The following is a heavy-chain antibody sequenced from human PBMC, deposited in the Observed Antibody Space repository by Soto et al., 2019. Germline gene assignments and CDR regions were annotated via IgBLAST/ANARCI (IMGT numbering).Heavy chain of an antibody. CDR1: GFTFSSYG. Sequence: GGSLRLSCAASGFTFSSYGMHWVRQAPGKGLEWVAVISYDGSNKYYADSVKGRFTISRDNSKNTLYLQMNSLRAEDTAVYYCAKDPFNSSGWSRHYYYYYGMDVWGQGTTVTVSS. V-gene: IGHV3-30*18. D-gene: IGHD6-19*01. J-gene: IGHJ6*02. CDR2: ISYDGSNK. CDR3: AKDPFNSSGWSRHYYYYYGMDV.